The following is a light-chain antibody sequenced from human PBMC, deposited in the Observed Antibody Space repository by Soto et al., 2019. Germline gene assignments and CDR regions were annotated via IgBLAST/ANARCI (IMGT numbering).Light chain of an antibody. CDR2: GVS. CDR3: QSYHDWPFA. J-gene: IGKJ2*01. Sequence: DIVLTQSPATLSVSPGDTVTLSCRASESLFGFLAWYQQKPGQAPRLLMYGVSTSATGIPARFSVGGSATDFNLTIRSLQSEDSAFYVCQSYHDWPFASGMGTRLEI. CDR1: ESLFGF. V-gene: IGKV3-15*01.